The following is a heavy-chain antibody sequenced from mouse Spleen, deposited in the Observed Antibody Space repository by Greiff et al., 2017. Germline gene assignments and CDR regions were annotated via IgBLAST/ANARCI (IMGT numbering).Heavy chain of an antibody. CDR3: TRWGSY. Sequence: QVQLKESGAELVRPGASVTLSCKASGYTFTDYEMHWVKQTPVHGLEWIGAIDPETGGTAYNQKFKGKAILTADKSSSTAYMELRSLTSEDSAVYYCTRWGSYWGQGTTLTVSS. V-gene: IGHV1-15*01. CDR1: GYTFTDYE. J-gene: IGHJ2*01. CDR2: IDPETGGT.